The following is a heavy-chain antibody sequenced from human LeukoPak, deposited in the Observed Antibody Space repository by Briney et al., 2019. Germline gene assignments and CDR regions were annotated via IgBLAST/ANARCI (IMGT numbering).Heavy chain of an antibody. V-gene: IGHV4-31*03. Sequence: SETLSLACTVSGGSISSGGYYWSWIRQHPGKGLEWIGYIYYSGSTYYNPSLKSRITISVDTSKNQFSLKLSSVTAADTAVYYCASGKETSMAQGYWGQGTLVTVSS. CDR3: ASGKETSMAQGY. CDR2: IYYSGST. J-gene: IGHJ4*02. CDR1: GGSISSGGYY. D-gene: IGHD5-18*01.